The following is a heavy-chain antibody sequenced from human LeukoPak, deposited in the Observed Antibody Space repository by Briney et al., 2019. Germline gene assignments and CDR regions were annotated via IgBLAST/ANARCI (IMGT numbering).Heavy chain of an antibody. Sequence: LGESLKISCKGSGYSFTSYWIGWVRQMPGKGLEWMGIIYPGDSDTRHSPSFQGQVTISADKSISTAYLQWSSLKASDTAMYYCARHPLYDILTGSFDYWGQGTLVTVSS. V-gene: IGHV5-51*01. J-gene: IGHJ4*02. CDR2: IYPGDSDT. CDR1: GYSFTSYW. CDR3: ARHPLYDILTGSFDY. D-gene: IGHD3-9*01.